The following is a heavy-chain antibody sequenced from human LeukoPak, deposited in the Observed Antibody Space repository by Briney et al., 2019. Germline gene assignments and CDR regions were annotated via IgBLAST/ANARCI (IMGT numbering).Heavy chain of an antibody. CDR1: GGSISSYY. J-gene: IGHJ4*02. CDR3: ARRGSRESLHFDY. Sequence: SETLSLTCTVSGGSISSYYWGWIRQPPGKGLEWIGSIYYSGSTYYNPSLKSRVTISVDTSKNQFSLKLSSVTAADTAVYYCARRGSRESLHFDYWGQGTLVTVSS. CDR2: IYYSGST. D-gene: IGHD2-15*01. V-gene: IGHV4-39*01.